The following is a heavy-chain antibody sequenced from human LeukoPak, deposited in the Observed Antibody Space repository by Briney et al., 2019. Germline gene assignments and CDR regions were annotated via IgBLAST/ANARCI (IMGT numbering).Heavy chain of an antibody. Sequence: PGGFLRLSCAASGFTFSSYAMSWVRQAPGKGLEWVSAISGSGGSTYYADSVKGRFTISRDNSKNTLYLQMNSLRAEDTAVYYCAKDGAYCSGGSCYWGQGTLVTVSS. CDR1: GFTFSSYA. D-gene: IGHD2-15*01. V-gene: IGHV3-23*01. CDR2: ISGSGGST. J-gene: IGHJ4*02. CDR3: AKDGAYCSGGSCY.